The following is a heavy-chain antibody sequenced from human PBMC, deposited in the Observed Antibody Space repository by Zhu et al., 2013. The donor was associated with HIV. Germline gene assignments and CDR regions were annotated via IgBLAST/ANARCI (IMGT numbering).Heavy chain of an antibody. CDR3: ARDPKRIFGVGYSPPYYYYMDV. Sequence: QVHLVQSGPEVKKPGASVKVSCEAFGYIFSNHYIHWVRQAPGQGLEWMGTISPTGDSTTFAQKFQGRVTMTRDTSTSTGYMELRSLRSDDTAVYYCARDPKRIFGVGYSPPYYYYMDVWGEGTTVTVSS. J-gene: IGHJ6*03. CDR2: ISPTGDST. CDR1: GYIFSNHY. D-gene: IGHD3-3*01. V-gene: IGHV1-46*01.